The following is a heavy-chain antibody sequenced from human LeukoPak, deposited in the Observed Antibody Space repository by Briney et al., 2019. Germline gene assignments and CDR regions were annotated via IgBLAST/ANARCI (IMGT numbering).Heavy chain of an antibody. D-gene: IGHD2-15*01. J-gene: IGHJ3*02. V-gene: IGHV4-59*01. CDR2: IYYSGST. CDR1: GGSSSSYY. CDR3: ARGYCSGGSCYPRAFDI. Sequence: SETLSLXCTVSGGSSSSYYWSWIRQPPGKGLEWIGYIYYSGSTNYNPSLKSRVTISVDTSKNQFSLKLSSVTAADTAVYYCARGYCSGGSCYPRAFDIWGQGTMVTVSS.